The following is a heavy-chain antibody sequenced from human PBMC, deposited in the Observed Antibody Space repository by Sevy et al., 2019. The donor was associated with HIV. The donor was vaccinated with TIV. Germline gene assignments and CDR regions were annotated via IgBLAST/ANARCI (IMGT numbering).Heavy chain of an antibody. CDR1: GFTFSGYS. CDR2: ISSSSSYI. V-gene: IGHV3-21*01. J-gene: IGHJ6*02. Sequence: GGSLRLSCAASGFTFSGYSMNWVRQAPGKGLEWVSSISSSSSYIYYADSVKGRFTISRDNAKNSLYLQMNSLRAEDTAVYYCARKVTGDIVLMGSPDYYYGMDVWGQGTTVTVSS. CDR3: ARKVTGDIVLMGSPDYYYGMDV. D-gene: IGHD2-8*01.